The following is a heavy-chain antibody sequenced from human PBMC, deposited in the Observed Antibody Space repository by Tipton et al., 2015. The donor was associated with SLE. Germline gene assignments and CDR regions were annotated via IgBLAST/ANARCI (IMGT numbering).Heavy chain of an antibody. J-gene: IGHJ4*02. D-gene: IGHD6-13*01. CDR2: IPNSGST. V-gene: IGHV4-39*01. CDR3: ARLYSSGWFFDY. CDR1: SGSFSSSNYY. Sequence: TLSLTCTVSSGSFSSSNYYWGWIRQPPGKGLEWIGTIPNSGSTYYNPSLKSRVTISVDTSKNQFSLKLSSLTAADTAVYYRARLYSSGWFFDYWGQGTLVTVSS.